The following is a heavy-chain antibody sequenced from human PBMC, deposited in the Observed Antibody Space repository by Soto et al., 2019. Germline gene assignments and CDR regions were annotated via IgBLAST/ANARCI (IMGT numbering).Heavy chain of an antibody. J-gene: IGHJ6*02. CDR1: ESDG. CDR3: ANRGNPLMDV. V-gene: IGHV1-18*01. CDR2: INRYTGIT. Sequence: QVQLVQSGSELKKPGASVKVSCKVPESDGITWVRQARGQGLEWMGWINRYTGITNYAYQFQDRVTMTIDTTTNTGYMELRSLRADETAGYYCANRGNPLMDVWGQGTTVTVSS.